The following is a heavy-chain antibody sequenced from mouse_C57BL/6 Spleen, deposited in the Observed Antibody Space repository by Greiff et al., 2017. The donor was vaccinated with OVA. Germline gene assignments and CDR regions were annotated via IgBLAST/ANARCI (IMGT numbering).Heavy chain of an antibody. D-gene: IGHD1-1*01. CDR2: IDPSDSYT. CDR1: GYTFTSYW. Sequence: QVQLQQPGAELVMPGASVKLSCKASGYTFTSYWMHWVKQRPGQGLEWIGEIDPSDSYTNYNQKFKGKSTLTVDKSSSTAYMQLSSLTSEDSAVYYCARAIITTVVGFDYWGQGTTLTVSS. J-gene: IGHJ2*01. V-gene: IGHV1-69*01. CDR3: ARAIITTVVGFDY.